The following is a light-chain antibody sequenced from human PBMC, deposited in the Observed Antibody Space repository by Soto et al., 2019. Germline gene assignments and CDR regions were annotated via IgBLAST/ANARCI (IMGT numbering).Light chain of an antibody. CDR1: QSVSSSY. Sequence: EIVLTQSPGTLSLSPGERATLSCRASQSVSSSYLAWYQHKPGQAPRLLISDASNRATGIPARFSGSGSETDFTLTISSLEPEDSAVYYCQQRSNWPSLTFGGGTKVDNK. CDR2: DAS. V-gene: IGKV3-11*01. CDR3: QQRSNWPSLT. J-gene: IGKJ4*01.